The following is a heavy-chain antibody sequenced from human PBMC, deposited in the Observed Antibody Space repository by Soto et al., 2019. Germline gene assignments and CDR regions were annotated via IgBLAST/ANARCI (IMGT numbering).Heavy chain of an antibody. CDR2: ISGSGTTL. CDR3: AVPLYDGGVGGGMDV. CDR1: GFTFRSYG. D-gene: IGHD3-16*01. J-gene: IGHJ6*02. V-gene: IGHV3-48*02. Sequence: EIQLVESGGGLVQPGGSLRLSCGASGFTFRSYGMNWVRQAPGKGLEWVSHISGSGTTLYYADSVKGRFTISRDNAKNSLYLQMNSLRDKDTTVYYCAVPLYDGGVGGGMDVWGQGTTVTVSS.